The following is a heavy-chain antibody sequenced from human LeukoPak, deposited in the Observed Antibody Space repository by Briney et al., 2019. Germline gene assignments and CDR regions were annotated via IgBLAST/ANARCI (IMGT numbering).Heavy chain of an antibody. V-gene: IGHV3-30*18. D-gene: IGHD1-1*01. J-gene: IGHJ4*02. CDR1: GFTFSSYG. CDR2: ISYDGSNK. CDR3: AKDTTSAYGFDY. Sequence: PGRSLRLSCAVSGFTFSSYGMHWVRQAPGKGLEWVAVISYDGSNKYYADSVKGRFTISRDNSKNTLYLQMNSLRAEDTAVYYCAKDTTSAYGFDYWGQGTLVTVSS.